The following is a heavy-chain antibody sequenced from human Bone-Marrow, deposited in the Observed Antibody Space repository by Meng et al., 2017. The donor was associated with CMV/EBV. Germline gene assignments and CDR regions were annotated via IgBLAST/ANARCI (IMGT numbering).Heavy chain of an antibody. D-gene: IGHD2-2*01. Sequence: GESLKISCAASGFTFSSYWMSWVRQAPGKGLEWVANIKQDGSEKYYVDSVKGRFTISRDNSKNTLYLQMNSLRAEDTAVYYCARGGGYCSSTSCYSHYYYGMDVWGQGTTVTVSS. CDR1: GFTFSSYW. CDR2: IKQDGSEK. J-gene: IGHJ6*02. CDR3: ARGGGYCSSTSCYSHYYYGMDV. V-gene: IGHV3-7*01.